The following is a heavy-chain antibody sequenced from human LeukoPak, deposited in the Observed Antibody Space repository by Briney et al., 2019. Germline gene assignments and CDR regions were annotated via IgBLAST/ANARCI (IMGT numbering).Heavy chain of an antibody. CDR1: GGSISSGDYY. V-gene: IGHV4-31*03. CDR2: IYYSGST. J-gene: IGHJ6*02. CDR3: ARDWGVVTESGSLWDRKRVYYYYGIDV. D-gene: IGHD2-21*02. Sequence: PSETLSLTCIVSGGSISSGDYYWSWIRQHPGKGLEWIVYIYYSGSTSYNPSLKSRVTISVDTFKSQFSLKLSSVTAADTAVYYCARDWGVVTESGSLWDRKRVYYYYGIDVWGQGTTVTVSS.